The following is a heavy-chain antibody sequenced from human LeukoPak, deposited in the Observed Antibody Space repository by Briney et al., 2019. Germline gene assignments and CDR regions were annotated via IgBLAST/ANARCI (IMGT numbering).Heavy chain of an antibody. V-gene: IGHV1-8*01. CDR3: ARVCLTGPPDRCYGMDV. J-gene: IGHJ6*02. D-gene: IGHD7-27*01. CDR1: GYTFTSYD. Sequence: ASVKVSCKASGYTFTSYDINWVRQATGQGLEWMGWMNPNSGNTGYAQKFQGRVTMTRNTSISTAYMELSSLRSEDTAVYYCARVCLTGPPDRCYGMDVWGQGTTVTVSS. CDR2: MNPNSGNT.